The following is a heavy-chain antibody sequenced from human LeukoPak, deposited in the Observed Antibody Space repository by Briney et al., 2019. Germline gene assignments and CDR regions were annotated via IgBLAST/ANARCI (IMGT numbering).Heavy chain of an antibody. CDR2: MNPNSGNT. Sequence: ASVKVSCKASGYTFTSYDINWVRHATGQGLEWMGWMNPNSGNTGYAQKFQGRVTMTRNTSISTAYMELSSLRSEDTAVYYSSRRRRYSSRPFDYWGQGTLVTVSS. J-gene: IGHJ4*02. CDR1: GYTFTSYD. D-gene: IGHD6-13*01. V-gene: IGHV1-8*01. CDR3: SRRRRYSSRPFDY.